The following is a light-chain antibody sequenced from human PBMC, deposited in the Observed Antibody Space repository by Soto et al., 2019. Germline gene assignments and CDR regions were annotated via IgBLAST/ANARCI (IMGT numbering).Light chain of an antibody. CDR3: VVWDDSLSGWV. J-gene: IGLJ3*02. CDR1: SSNIGSNY. V-gene: IGLV1-47*01. Sequence: QSVLTQPPSASGTPGQRVTISCSGSSSNIGSNYVYWYQQLPGTAPKVLIYRNNQRPSGVPDRFSGSKSGTSGSLAISGLRSEDEADYYCVVWDDSLSGWVFGEGPRSPS. CDR2: RNN.